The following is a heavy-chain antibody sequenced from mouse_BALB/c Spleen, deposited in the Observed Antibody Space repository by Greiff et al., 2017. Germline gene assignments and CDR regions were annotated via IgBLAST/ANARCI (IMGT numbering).Heavy chain of an antibody. CDR3: NAWIPDSSGQGYAMDY. CDR2: IDPENGDT. J-gene: IGHJ4*01. Sequence: EVQLQQSGAELVRSGASVKLSCTASGFTIKDYYMHWVKQRPEQGLEWIGWIDPENGDTEYAPKFQGKATMTADTSSNTAYLQLSSLTSEDTAVYYCNAWIPDSSGQGYAMDYWGQGTSVTVSS. D-gene: IGHD3-2*01. CDR1: GFTIKDYY. V-gene: IGHV14-4*02.